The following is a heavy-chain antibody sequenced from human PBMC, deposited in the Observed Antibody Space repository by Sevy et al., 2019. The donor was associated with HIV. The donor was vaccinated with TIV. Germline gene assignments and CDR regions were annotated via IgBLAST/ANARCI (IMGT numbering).Heavy chain of an antibody. J-gene: IGHJ6*03. V-gene: IGHV3-15*01. CDR1: GFTFSNAW. CDR3: TTDPPFIAAAGQYYYYYMDV. CDR2: IKSKTDGGTT. D-gene: IGHD6-13*01. Sequence: GGSLRLSCAASGFTFSNAWMSWVRRAPGKGLEWVGRIKSKTDGGTTDYAAPVKGRFTISRDDSKNTLYLQMNSLKTEDTAVYYCTTDPPFIAAAGQYYYYYMDVWGKGTTVTVSS.